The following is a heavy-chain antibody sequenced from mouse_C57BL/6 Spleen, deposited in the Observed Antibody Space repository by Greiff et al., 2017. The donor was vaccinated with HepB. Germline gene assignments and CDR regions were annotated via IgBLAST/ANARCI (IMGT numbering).Heavy chain of an antibody. CDR1: GFTFSDYG. CDR3: ARLDYSNSFAY. Sequence: EVKLVESGGGLVQPGGSLKLSCAASGFTFSDYGMAWVRQAPRKGPEWVAFISNLAYSIYYADTVTGRFTISRENAKNTLYLEMSSLRSEDTAMYYCARLDYSNSFAYWGQGTLVTVSA. CDR2: ISNLAYSI. V-gene: IGHV5-15*04. J-gene: IGHJ3*01. D-gene: IGHD2-5*01.